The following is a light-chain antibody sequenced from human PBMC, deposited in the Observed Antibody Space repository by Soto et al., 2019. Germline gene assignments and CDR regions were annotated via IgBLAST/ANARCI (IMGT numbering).Light chain of an antibody. J-gene: IGLJ7*01. CDR1: SSDVGGYNY. CDR2: EVS. Sequence: QLVLTQPPSASGSPGQSVTISCTGTSSDVGGYNYVSWYQQHPGKAPKLMIYEVSKRPSGVPDRFSGSKSGNTASLTVSGLQAEDEADYYCSSYAGNNNLVFGGGTQLTVL. V-gene: IGLV2-8*01. CDR3: SSYAGNNNLV.